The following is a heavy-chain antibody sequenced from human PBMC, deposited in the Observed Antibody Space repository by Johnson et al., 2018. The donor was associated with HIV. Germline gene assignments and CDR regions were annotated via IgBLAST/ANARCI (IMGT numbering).Heavy chain of an antibody. Sequence: VQLVESGGGFIQPGGSLRLSCAASGFTFITYAVHWVRQAPGKGLEYVSGISANGGSTYYANSVKGRFTTSRDNSKNTLYLQMGSLRAEDMAVYYCARDRGSGAFDIWGQGTMVTVSS. CDR3: ARDRGSGAFDI. CDR2: ISANGGST. J-gene: IGHJ3*02. CDR1: GFTFITYA. D-gene: IGHD3-10*01. V-gene: IGHV3-64*01.